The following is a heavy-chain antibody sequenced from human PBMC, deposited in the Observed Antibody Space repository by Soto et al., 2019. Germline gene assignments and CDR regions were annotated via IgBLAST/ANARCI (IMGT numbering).Heavy chain of an antibody. CDR1: GGSVSSGSYY. V-gene: IGHV4-61*01. D-gene: IGHD4-17*01. J-gene: IGHJ4*02. Sequence: SETLSLTCTVSGGSVSSGSYYWSWIRQPPGKGLEWIGYIYYSGSTNYNPSLKSRVTISVDTSKNQFSLKLSSVTAADTAAYYCAREVTTVSNFDYWGQGTLVTVSS. CDR3: AREVTTVSNFDY. CDR2: IYYSGST.